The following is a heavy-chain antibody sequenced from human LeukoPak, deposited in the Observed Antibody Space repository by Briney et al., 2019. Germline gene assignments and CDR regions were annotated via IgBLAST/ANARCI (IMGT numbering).Heavy chain of an antibody. Sequence: PGGSLRLSCAASGFTFSSYSMNWVRQAPGKGLEWVSVIGTADDTYYADSGKGRFTISRDNSNNTLSLQMNSLRAEDTAVYYCAKNPPGGYFQDWGQGTLVTVSS. CDR1: GFTFSSYS. D-gene: IGHD2-15*01. CDR2: IGTADDT. J-gene: IGHJ1*01. CDR3: AKNPPGGYFQD. V-gene: IGHV3-23*01.